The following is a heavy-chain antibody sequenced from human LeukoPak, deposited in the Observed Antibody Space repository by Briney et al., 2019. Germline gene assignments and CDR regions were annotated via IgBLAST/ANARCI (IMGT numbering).Heavy chain of an antibody. CDR3: ARWYCNRGTCYYLDY. Sequence: SETLPLTCAVSGGSISGYYWSWIRQSPGRGLEYIGHIYYNGRTDYNPSLKSRVTISVDTSRNQFSLRLNSVTAADTAVYFCARWYCNRGTCYYLDYWGQGTLVTVSS. V-gene: IGHV4-59*01. D-gene: IGHD2/OR15-2a*01. CDR1: GGSISGYY. CDR2: IYYNGRT. J-gene: IGHJ4*02.